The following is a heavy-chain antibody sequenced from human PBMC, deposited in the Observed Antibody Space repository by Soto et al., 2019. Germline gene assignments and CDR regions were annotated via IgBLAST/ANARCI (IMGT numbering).Heavy chain of an antibody. CDR3: ARGRGGLTLYYFDY. Sequence: QPGGSLRLSCAASGFTFSSYGMHWVRQAPGKGLEWVAVIWYDGSNKYYADSVKGRFTISRDNSKNTLYLQMNSLRAEDTAVYYCARGRGGLTLYYFDYWGQGTLVTVSS. CDR2: IWYDGSNK. D-gene: IGHD5-12*01. J-gene: IGHJ4*02. V-gene: IGHV3-33*01. CDR1: GFTFSSYG.